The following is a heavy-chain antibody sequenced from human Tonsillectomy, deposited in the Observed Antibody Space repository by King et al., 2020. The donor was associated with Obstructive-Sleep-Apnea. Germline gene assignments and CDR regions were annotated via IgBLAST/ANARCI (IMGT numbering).Heavy chain of an antibody. Sequence: GQLVQSGAEVKKPGASVKCSCKASGYTFSGNYMHWVRQAPGQGLEWMGRVNPNRGGTNYAQQFKGRVTMNRDTSVRTAYMELSRLRSDDTAIYYCATVGTNSDYVINYWGRGTLVTVSS. J-gene: IGHJ4*02. CDR3: ATVGTNSDYVINY. CDR2: VNPNRGGT. D-gene: IGHD4-11*01. CDR1: GYTFSGNY. V-gene: IGHV1-2*06.